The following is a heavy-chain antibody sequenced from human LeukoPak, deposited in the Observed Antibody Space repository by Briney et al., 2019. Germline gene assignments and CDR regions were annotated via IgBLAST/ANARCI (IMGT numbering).Heavy chain of an antibody. J-gene: IGHJ3*01. Sequence: SVKVSCKASGGSFSDYPINWVRQAPGQGLEWLGGIIPKYSASNYAQAFQGRVTITADESTNTVYMEMSGLRPDDTAVYYYVRPDRIFGVPAAFDAWGQGTLVAVSS. CDR2: IIPKYSAS. D-gene: IGHD3-3*02. CDR1: GGSFSDYP. V-gene: IGHV1-69*13. CDR3: VRPDRIFGVPAAFDA.